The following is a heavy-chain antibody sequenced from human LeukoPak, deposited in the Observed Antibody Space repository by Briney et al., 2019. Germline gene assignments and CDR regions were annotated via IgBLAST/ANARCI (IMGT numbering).Heavy chain of an antibody. Sequence: PGGSLRLSCAASGFTFSSYAMHWVRQAPGKGLEWVAVISYDGSNKYYADSVKGRFTISRDNSKNTLYLQMNSLRAEDTAVYYCAKALSSSWCFDYWGQGTLVTVSS. J-gene: IGHJ4*02. CDR3: AKALSSSWCFDY. D-gene: IGHD6-13*01. V-gene: IGHV3-30-3*01. CDR1: GFTFSSYA. CDR2: ISYDGSNK.